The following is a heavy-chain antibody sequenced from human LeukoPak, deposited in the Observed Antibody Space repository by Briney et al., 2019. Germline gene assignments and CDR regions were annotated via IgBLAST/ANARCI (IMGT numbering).Heavy chain of an antibody. CDR3: ARGFYYDTPAYDY. V-gene: IGHV1-8*01. J-gene: IGHJ4*02. Sequence: ASVKGSCKASGYSFTSYDINWVQQATGQGLEWMGWMNPNSGNTSYVQKFQGRVTMTRNTSISTAHMELRSLRSEDTAVYYCARGFYYDTPAYDYWGQGTLVTVSS. CDR2: MNPNSGNT. CDR1: GYSFTSYD. D-gene: IGHD3-22*01.